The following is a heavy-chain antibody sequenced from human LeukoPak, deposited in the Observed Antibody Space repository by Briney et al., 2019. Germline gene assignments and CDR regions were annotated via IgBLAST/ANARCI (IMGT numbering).Heavy chain of an antibody. CDR2: INHSGST. V-gene: IGHV4-34*01. J-gene: IGHJ4*02. CDR3: ASLVPYYGSGSHGSANFDY. Sequence: PSETLSLTCAVYGGSFSGYYWSWVRQPPGKGLEWVWEINHSGSTNYHPSLKSRVTISVDTSKNRFSLKRSPVTAADTAVYYCASLVPYYGSGSHGSANFDYWGQGTLVSVSS. D-gene: IGHD3-10*01. CDR1: GGSFSGYY.